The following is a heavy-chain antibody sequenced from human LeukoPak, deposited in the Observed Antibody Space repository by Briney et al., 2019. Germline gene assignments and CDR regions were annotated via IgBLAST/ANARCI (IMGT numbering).Heavy chain of an antibody. CDR2: NRGWGGST. J-gene: IGHJ4*02. Sequence: GGSVRLFCTASGFTVCSNYVSWVRQAPGEGLEWVADNRGWGGSTYYAVSVKGRFTIYRDNSKNTLYLQMNSLRAEDTAVYYCAKDVNRGSGYYFYFDYWGQGTLVTVSS. CDR1: GFTVCSNY. V-gene: IGHV3-23*01. CDR3: AKDVNRGSGYYFYFDY. D-gene: IGHD3-22*01.